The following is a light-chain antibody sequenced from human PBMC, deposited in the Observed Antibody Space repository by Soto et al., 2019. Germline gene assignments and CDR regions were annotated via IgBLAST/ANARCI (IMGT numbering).Light chain of an antibody. CDR3: QQYHNWPPIT. V-gene: IGKV3D-15*01. CDR1: QFVSSN. J-gene: IGKJ5*01. Sequence: EIVMTQSPVTLSVSPGERATLAFMASQFVSSNLAWYQQKPGQAPRLLIYGASTRATGIPARFSGSGSGTEFTLTISNLQSEDFAVYFCQQYHNWPPITFGQGTRLEIK. CDR2: GAS.